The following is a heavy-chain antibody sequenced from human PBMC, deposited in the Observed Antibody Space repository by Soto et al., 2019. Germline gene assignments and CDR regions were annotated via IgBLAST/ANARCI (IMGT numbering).Heavy chain of an antibody. CDR2: IYYTGKT. J-gene: IGHJ5*02. CDR1: GDYIHVGGYY. CDR3: GRDLTSNANCIDP. V-gene: IGHV4-30-4*01. Sequence: PSETLSLTCSVSGDYIHVGGYYWTWIRQRPGKGLEWMGYIYYTGKTYYNPSLESRLTMWVDRSKNQFSLRLTSVTAADTAVYFCGRDLTSNANCIDPWGQGTLVTVSS. D-gene: IGHD2-2*01.